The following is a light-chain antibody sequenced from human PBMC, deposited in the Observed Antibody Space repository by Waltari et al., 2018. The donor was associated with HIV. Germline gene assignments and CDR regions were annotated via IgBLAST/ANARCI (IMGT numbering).Light chain of an antibody. CDR1: SPNIGSNR. Sequence: QSVLTQPPSVSAAPGQKVTISCSGSSPNIGSNRVFWYQQLPGTAPKLLIYDKTKRPSGIPDRFSGSKSGTVATLGITGLQTGDEADYYCGTWDSSLSAVLFGGGTKLTVL. V-gene: IGLV1-51*01. J-gene: IGLJ2*01. CDR3: GTWDSSLSAVL. CDR2: DKT.